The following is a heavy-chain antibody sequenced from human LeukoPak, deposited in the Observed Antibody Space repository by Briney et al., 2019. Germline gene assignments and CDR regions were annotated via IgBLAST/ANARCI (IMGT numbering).Heavy chain of an antibody. CDR3: ATYCGSANCHGRFAD. J-gene: IGHJ4*02. D-gene: IGHD2-2*01. CDR2: SSGSGSIT. CDR1: GFTSSSYV. V-gene: IGHV3-23*01. Sequence: GGSLRLSCAASGFTSSSYVMSWVRQAPGKGLEWVSASSGSGSITYYADSVKGRFTISRDNSNNTLYLQMNSLRAEDTAVYYCATYCGSANCHGRFADWGQGTLVTVSS.